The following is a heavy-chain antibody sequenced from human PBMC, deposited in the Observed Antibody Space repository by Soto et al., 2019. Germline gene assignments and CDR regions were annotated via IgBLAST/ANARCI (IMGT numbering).Heavy chain of an antibody. Sequence: QVQLQESGPGLVEPSGTLSLTCAVSGDSITSSHWWSWVRQPPGKGLEWIGELYHSGSTNYNPSLKRRVTISVDKSKNHFSRRLSSVTAAYTAVYYCARRSTVVTPTPFDYWGQGTLVTVSS. J-gene: IGHJ4*02. CDR1: GDSITSSHW. CDR3: ARRSTVVTPTPFDY. CDR2: LYHSGST. D-gene: IGHD4-17*01. V-gene: IGHV4-4*02.